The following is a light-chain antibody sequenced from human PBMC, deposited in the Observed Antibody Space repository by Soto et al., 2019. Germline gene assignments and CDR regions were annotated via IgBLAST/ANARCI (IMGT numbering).Light chain of an antibody. V-gene: IGKV3-11*01. CDR2: DVS. J-gene: IGKJ4*01. CDR3: QEQSNRPRLT. CDR1: QSVSTS. Sequence: EIVLTQSPATLSLSPGERATLPCRASQSVSTSLAWYQQRPGQAPRLLIYDVSNRAAGVPARFSGSGSGTDFTLTISNLEPEEFAIDYYQEQSNRPRLTFGGGTTVEIK.